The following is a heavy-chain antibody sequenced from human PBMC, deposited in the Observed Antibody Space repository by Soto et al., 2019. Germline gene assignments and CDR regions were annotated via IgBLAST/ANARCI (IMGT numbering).Heavy chain of an antibody. CDR1: GFTFSNYV. Sequence: GGSLRLSCAASGFTFSNYVMTWVRQGPGKGLEWVSGISGSGGNTYYADSVKGRFTISRDNSKNTLYLQMNTLRAEDTAVYFCAKDIGTTRTYYFDNWGQGTLVTVSS. D-gene: IGHD4-17*01. CDR2: ISGSGGNT. CDR3: AKDIGTTRTYYFDN. V-gene: IGHV3-23*01. J-gene: IGHJ4*02.